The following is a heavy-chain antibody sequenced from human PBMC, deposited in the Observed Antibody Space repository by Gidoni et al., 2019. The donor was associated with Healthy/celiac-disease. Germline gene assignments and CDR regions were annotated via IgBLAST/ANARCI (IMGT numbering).Heavy chain of an antibody. D-gene: IGHD4-17*01. J-gene: IGHJ4*02. Sequence: QLQLQESGPGLVKPSETLSLTCTVPGASISSSSYYWGWIRQPPGKGLEWIGSIYYSGSTYYNPSLKSRVTISVDTSKNQFSLKLSSVTAADTAVYYCARSFYGDYAGWSYWGQGTLVTVSS. CDR2: IYYSGST. V-gene: IGHV4-39*01. CDR3: ARSFYGDYAGWSY. CDR1: GASISSSSYY.